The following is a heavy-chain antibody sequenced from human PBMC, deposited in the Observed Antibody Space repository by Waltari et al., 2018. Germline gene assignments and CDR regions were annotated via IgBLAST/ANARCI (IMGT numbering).Heavy chain of an antibody. J-gene: IGHJ4*02. CDR1: GGSISSSSYY. Sequence: QLQLQESGPGLVKPSETLSLTCTVSGGSISSSSYYLGWIRQPPGKGLEWIGSIYYSGSTYYNPSLKSRVTISVDTSKNQFSLKLSSVTAADTAVYYCARAYSGSYYVDYWGQGTLVTVSS. V-gene: IGHV4-39*07. CDR3: ARAYSGSYYVDY. CDR2: IYYSGST. D-gene: IGHD1-26*01.